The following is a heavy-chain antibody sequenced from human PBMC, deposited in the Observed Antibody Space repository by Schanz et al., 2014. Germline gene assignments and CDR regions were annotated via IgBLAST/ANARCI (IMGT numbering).Heavy chain of an antibody. J-gene: IGHJ6*02. V-gene: IGHV1-18*04. CDR1: GYTFAVYY. CDR3: ARGGDYIVVLVAVTREYYYHAMDV. Sequence: QVQLVQSGAEVKKPGASVKVSCKASGYTFAVYYIHWVRQAPGQGPEWMGWISDYNADTKYAQKVQGRVTMTTDTSTSTAYMELRSLRSDDTAVYYCARGGDYIVVLVAVTREYYYHAMDVWGQGTTVTVSS. D-gene: IGHD2-15*01. CDR2: ISDYNADT.